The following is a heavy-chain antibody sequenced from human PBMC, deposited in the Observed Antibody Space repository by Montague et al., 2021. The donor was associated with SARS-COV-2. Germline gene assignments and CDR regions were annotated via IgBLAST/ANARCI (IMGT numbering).Heavy chain of an antibody. CDR2: VYYSGST. CDR1: GVSISGYTYF. V-gene: IGHV4-39*01. CDR3: ARKASRGITICGVVTASYYFDY. Sequence: SETLSLTCTVSGVSISGYTYFWGWIRQPPGKGLEWIASVYYSGSTYYNPSLKSRVTISVDTSKNQFSLKLSSVTAADTAVYYCARKASRGITICGVVTASYYFDYWGQGTLVTVSS. D-gene: IGHD3-3*01. J-gene: IGHJ4*02.